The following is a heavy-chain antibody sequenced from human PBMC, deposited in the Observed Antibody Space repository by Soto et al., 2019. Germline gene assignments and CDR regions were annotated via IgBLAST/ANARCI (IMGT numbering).Heavy chain of an antibody. Sequence: DVQLLESGGHLVQPGGSLRLSCAASGFTFSSYAMSWVRQAPGKGLEWVSSVSAGGDMTYYSDSVKGRCTISRDNSNNALSLQMNSLRIEDTALYYCARGDRGGSGSPASYYYSGLDVWGQGTTVTVS. CDR2: VSAGGDMT. CDR1: GFTFSSYA. CDR3: ARGDRGGSGSPASYYYSGLDV. J-gene: IGHJ6*02. V-gene: IGHV3-23*01. D-gene: IGHD3-10*01.